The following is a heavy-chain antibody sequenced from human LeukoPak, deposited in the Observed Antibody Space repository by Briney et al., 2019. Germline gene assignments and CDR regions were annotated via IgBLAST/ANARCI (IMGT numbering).Heavy chain of an antibody. V-gene: IGHV3-7*01. J-gene: IGHJ4*02. CDR2: IKQDGSEK. CDR1: GFTFSSYW. D-gene: IGHD3-10*01. CDR3: ARDSRTYYYGSGSYYKFDY. Sequence: GGSLRLSCAASGFTFSSYWMSWVRQAPGKGLEWVANIKQDGSEKYYVDSVKGRFTISRDNAKNSLYLQMNSLRAEDTAVYYCARDSRTYYYGSGSYYKFDYWGQGTLVTVSS.